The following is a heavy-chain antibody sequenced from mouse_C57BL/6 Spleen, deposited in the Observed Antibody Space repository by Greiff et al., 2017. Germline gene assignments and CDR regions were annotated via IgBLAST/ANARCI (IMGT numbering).Heavy chain of an antibody. CDR3: ARYIRGVYDYDYFDY. V-gene: IGHV7-3*01. Sequence: EVKLMESGGGLVQPGGSLSLSCAASGFTFTDYYMSWVRQPPGKALEWLGFIRNKANGYTTEYSASVKGRFTISRDNSQSILYLQMNALRAEDSATYYWARYIRGVYDYDYFDYWGQGTTLTVSS. CDR2: IRNKANGYTT. J-gene: IGHJ2*01. D-gene: IGHD2-4*01. CDR1: GFTFTDYY.